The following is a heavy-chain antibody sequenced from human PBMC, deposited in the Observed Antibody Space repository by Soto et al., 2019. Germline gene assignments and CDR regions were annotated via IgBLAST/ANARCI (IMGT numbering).Heavy chain of an antibody. CDR2: INHSGST. Sequence: QVQLQQWGAGLLKPSETLSLTCAVSGGSFSNYYWTWIRQPPGKGLEWIGDINHSGSTNYNPSLKSRATISVDTSQTQFSLQSSSVTAADTAVYYCTRSRVVVMTVVNGRWFDPWAQGTLVTISS. CDR1: GGSFSNYY. CDR3: TRSRVVVMTVVNGRWFDP. J-gene: IGHJ5*02. V-gene: IGHV4-34*01. D-gene: IGHD2-21*02.